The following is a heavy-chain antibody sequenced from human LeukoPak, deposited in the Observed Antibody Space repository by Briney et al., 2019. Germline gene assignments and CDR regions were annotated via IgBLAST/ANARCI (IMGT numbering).Heavy chain of an antibody. CDR2: IYYSGST. Sequence: SETLSLTCAVSGGSISSYYWSWIRQPPGKGLEWIGYIYYSGSTNYNPSLKSRVTISVDTSKNQFSLRLSSVTAADTAVYYCARKAGYYMPFDYWGQGTLVTVSS. CDR1: GGSISSYY. V-gene: IGHV4-59*01. CDR3: ARKAGYYMPFDY. D-gene: IGHD3-22*01. J-gene: IGHJ4*02.